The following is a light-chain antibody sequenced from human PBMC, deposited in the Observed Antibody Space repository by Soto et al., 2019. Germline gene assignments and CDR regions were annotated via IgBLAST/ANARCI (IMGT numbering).Light chain of an antibody. J-gene: IGKJ1*01. CDR2: GAS. CDR3: QQYGSSPRT. V-gene: IGKV3-20*01. CDR1: QSVSSN. Sequence: DILMTQSPVTLSVSLGERATLSCRASQSVSSNLAWYQLKPGQAPRLLIYGASTRATGIPARFSGSGSGTDFTLTISRLEPEDFAVYYCQQYGSSPRTFGQGTKVDI.